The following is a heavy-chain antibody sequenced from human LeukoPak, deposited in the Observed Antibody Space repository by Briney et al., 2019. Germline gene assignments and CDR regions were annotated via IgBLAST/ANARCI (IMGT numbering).Heavy chain of an antibody. CDR3: ARHKDDFWSGPSTPFDY. V-gene: IGHV4-34*01. CDR2: INHSGST. D-gene: IGHD3-3*01. Sequence: SETLSLTRAVYGGSCSGYYWSWIRQPPGKGLEWIGEINHSGSTNYNPSLKSRVTISVDTSKNQFSLKLSSVTAADTAVYYCARHKDDFWSGPSTPFDYWGQGTLVTVSS. J-gene: IGHJ4*02. CDR1: GGSCSGYY.